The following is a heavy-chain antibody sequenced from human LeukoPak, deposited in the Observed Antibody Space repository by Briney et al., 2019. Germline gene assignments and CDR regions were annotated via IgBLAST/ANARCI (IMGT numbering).Heavy chain of an antibody. CDR2: INPNSGGT. CDR1: GYTFTGYY. J-gene: IGHJ4*02. CDR3: ARVVFYYYDSSGYYYEDY. Sequence: ASVKVSCKASGYTFTGYYMHWVRQAPGQGLEWMGWINPNSGGTNYAQKFQGRVTMTRDTSISTAYMELSRLRSDDTAVYYCARVVFYYYDSSGYYYEDYWGQGTLVTVSS. V-gene: IGHV1-2*02. D-gene: IGHD3-22*01.